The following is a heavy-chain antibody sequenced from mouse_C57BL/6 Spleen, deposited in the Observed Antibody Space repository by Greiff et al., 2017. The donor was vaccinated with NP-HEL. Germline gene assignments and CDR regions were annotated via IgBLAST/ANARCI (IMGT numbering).Heavy chain of an antibody. CDR2: IYPGDGDT. V-gene: IGHV1-80*01. D-gene: IGHD1-1*01. CDR1: GYAFSSYW. Sequence: VQLQQSGAELVKPGASVKISCKASGYAFSSYWMNWVKQRPGKGLEWIGQIYPGDGDTNYNGKFKGKATLTADKSSSTAYMQLSSLTSEDSAVYFCARSHGSSYDWYFDVWGTGTTVTVSS. CDR3: ARSHGSSYDWYFDV. J-gene: IGHJ1*03.